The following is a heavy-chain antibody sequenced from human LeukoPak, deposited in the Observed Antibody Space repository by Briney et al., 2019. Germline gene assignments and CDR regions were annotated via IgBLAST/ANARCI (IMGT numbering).Heavy chain of an antibody. Sequence: GASVTVSCKASGYTFTSYAMNWVRQAPGQGLEWMGWIDTNTGNPTYAQGFTGRFVFSLDTSVSTAYLQISSLKAEDTAVYYCARDKFGTSLYYYYYGMDVWGQGTTVTVSS. V-gene: IGHV7-4-1*02. CDR2: IDTNTGNP. D-gene: IGHD2-2*01. CDR3: ARDKFGTSLYYYYYGMDV. CDR1: GYTFTSYA. J-gene: IGHJ6*02.